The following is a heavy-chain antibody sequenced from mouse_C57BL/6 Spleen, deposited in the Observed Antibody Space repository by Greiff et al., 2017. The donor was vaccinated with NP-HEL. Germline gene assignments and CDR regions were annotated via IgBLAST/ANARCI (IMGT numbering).Heavy chain of an antibody. D-gene: IGHD4-1*01. Sequence: QVQLQQPGAELVKPGASVKLSCKASGYTFTSYWMQWVKQRPGQGLEWIGEIDPSDSYTNYNQKFKGKATLTVDTSSSTAYMQLSSLTSEDSAVYYCARGLTGTGWFAYWGQGTLVTVSA. V-gene: IGHV1-50*01. CDR1: GYTFTSYW. CDR2: IDPSDSYT. CDR3: ARGLTGTGWFAY. J-gene: IGHJ3*01.